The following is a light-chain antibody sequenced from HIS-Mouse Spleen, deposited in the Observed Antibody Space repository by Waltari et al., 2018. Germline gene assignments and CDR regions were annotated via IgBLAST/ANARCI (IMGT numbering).Light chain of an antibody. Sequence: QSALTQPRPVSGSPGQSATIPCTGTTSAVGGYNYVPWYQQHPCKAPKLLIYDVSKRPSGVPDRFSGSKSGNTASLTISGLQAEDEADYYCCSYAGSYTYVFGTGTKVTVL. CDR1: TSAVGGYNY. CDR3: CSYAGSYTYV. CDR2: DVS. J-gene: IGLJ1*01. V-gene: IGLV2-11*01.